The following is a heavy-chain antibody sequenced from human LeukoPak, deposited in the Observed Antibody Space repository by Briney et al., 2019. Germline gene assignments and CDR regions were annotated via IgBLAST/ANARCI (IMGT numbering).Heavy chain of an antibody. Sequence: GRSLRLSCAASGFTFDDYAMHWVRQAPGKGLEWVSGISWNSGSIVYADSVKGRFTISRDNAKNSLYLQMNSLRAEDTAVYYCARDLGQYYDTSDNWFDPWGQGTLVTVSS. CDR1: GFTFDDYA. CDR3: ARDLGQYYDTSDNWFDP. J-gene: IGHJ5*02. V-gene: IGHV3-9*01. CDR2: ISWNSGSI. D-gene: IGHD3-22*01.